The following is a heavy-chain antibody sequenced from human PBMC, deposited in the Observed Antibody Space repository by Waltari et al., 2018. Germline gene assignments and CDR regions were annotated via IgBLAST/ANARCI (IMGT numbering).Heavy chain of an antibody. V-gene: IGHV3-9*01. D-gene: IGHD3-22*01. CDR1: GFTFDDYA. Sequence: EVQLVESGGGLVQPGRSLRLSCAASGFTFDDYAMHWVRQAPGKGLEWVSGISWNSGSIGYADSVKGRFTISRDNAKNSLYLQMNSLRAEDTALYYCAKDHYYDSSGYYGWFDPWGQGTLVTVSS. CDR3: AKDHYYDSSGYYGWFDP. CDR2: ISWNSGSI. J-gene: IGHJ5*02.